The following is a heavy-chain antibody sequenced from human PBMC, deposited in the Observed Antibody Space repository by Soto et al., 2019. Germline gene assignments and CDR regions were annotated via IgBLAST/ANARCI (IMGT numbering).Heavy chain of an antibody. J-gene: IGHJ4*02. Sequence: GESLKISCKASGDSFTTFWISWVRPTPGKGLGWRGRIDPSDSYTKYSPSLQGHVTISADKSIDTAYLHWSLKASDTAMYYCAGRSTSFYSSSSSGGGFWGQGTLVTVSS. CDR2: IDPSDSYT. CDR1: GDSFTTFW. V-gene: IGHV5-10-1*01. CDR3: AGRSTSFYSSSSSGGGF. D-gene: IGHD6-6*01.